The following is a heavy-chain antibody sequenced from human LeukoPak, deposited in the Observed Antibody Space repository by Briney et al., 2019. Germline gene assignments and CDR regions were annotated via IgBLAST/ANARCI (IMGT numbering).Heavy chain of an antibody. CDR1: GGSISSTGYY. D-gene: IGHD2-21*01. V-gene: IGHV4-39*01. CDR2: IYYSGST. Sequence: SETLSLTCTVSGGSISSTGYYWGWIRQPPGKGLEWIGSIYYSGSTYYNPSLKSRVTISVDTSKNQFSLKLSSVTAADTAVYYCARLGPYCGGDCYSYYYYYYMDVWGKGTTVTVSS. J-gene: IGHJ6*03. CDR3: ARLGPYCGGDCYSYYYYYYMDV.